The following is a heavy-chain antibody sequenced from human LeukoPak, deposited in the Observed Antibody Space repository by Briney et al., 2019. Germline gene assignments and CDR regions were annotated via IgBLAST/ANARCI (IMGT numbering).Heavy chain of an antibody. CDR2: ISAYNGNA. CDR1: GYAFTSYG. CDR3: ARDAGGSDSGSYYDFDY. Sequence: ASVKVSCKASGYAFTSYGISWVRQAPGQGLEWMGWISAYNGNANYAQKPQGRVTMTTDTSTSTAYMELRSLRSDDTAVYYCARDAGGSDSGSYYDFDYWGQGTLVTVSS. D-gene: IGHD1-26*01. V-gene: IGHV1-18*01. J-gene: IGHJ4*02.